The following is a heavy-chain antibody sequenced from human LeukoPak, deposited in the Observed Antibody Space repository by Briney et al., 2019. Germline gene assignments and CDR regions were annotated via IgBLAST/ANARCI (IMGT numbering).Heavy chain of an antibody. V-gene: IGHV3-23*01. CDR3: AKARKGVYSYSSSGNNDY. Sequence: GGSLRLSCAASGFTFSSYAMSWVRQAPGKGLEWVSAISGSGGSTYYADSVKGRFTISRDNSKNTLYLQMNSLRAEDTAVYYCAKARKGVYSYSSSGNNDYWGQGTLVTVSS. D-gene: IGHD6-13*01. CDR1: GFTFSSYA. CDR2: ISGSGGST. J-gene: IGHJ4*02.